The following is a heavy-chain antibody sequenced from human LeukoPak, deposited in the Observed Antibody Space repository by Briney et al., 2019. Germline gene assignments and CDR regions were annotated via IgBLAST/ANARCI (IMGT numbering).Heavy chain of an antibody. J-gene: IGHJ4*02. V-gene: IGHV1-8*03. CDR1: GYTFTSYD. D-gene: IGHD6-25*01. Sequence: GASVKVSCRASGYTFTSYDINWVRQATGQGLEWMGWMNPNSGNTGYAQKFQGRVTITRNTSISTAYMELSRLRSDDTAVYYCARVAGRILLDYWGQGTLVTVSS. CDR3: ARVAGRILLDY. CDR2: MNPNSGNT.